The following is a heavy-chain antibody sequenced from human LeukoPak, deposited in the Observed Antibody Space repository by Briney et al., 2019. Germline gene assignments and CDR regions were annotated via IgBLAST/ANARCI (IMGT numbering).Heavy chain of an antibody. D-gene: IGHD1-7*01. J-gene: IGHJ5*02. Sequence: SETLSLTCVVYGDSISSGAYSWSWIRQPPGKGLEWIGYIFHTGSTFYNPSLKSRVTISVDNSKNQFSLKLSSVTAADTAVYYCARASRPDNWNYQSLVDPWGQGTLVTVSS. CDR2: IFHTGST. CDR1: GDSISSGAYS. CDR3: ARASRPDNWNYQSLVDP. V-gene: IGHV4-30-2*01.